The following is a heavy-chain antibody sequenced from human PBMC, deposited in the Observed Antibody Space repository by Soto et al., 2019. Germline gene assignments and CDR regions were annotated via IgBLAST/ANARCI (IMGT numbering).Heavy chain of an antibody. J-gene: IGHJ4*02. Sequence: SETLSLTCTVSGGSISSGGYYWSWIRQHPGKGLEWIGYIYYSGSTYYNPSLKSRVTISVDTSKNQFSLKLSSVTAADTAVYYCARVDSSGYSGYFDYWGQGTLVTVSS. D-gene: IGHD3-22*01. CDR2: IYYSGST. CDR1: GGSISSGGYY. CDR3: ARVDSSGYSGYFDY. V-gene: IGHV4-31*03.